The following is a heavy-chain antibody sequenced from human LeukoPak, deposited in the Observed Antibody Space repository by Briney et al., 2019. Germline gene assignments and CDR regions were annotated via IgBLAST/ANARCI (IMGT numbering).Heavy chain of an antibody. V-gene: IGHV3-33*01. D-gene: IGHD2-8*01. CDR2: IWYDGSNE. Sequence: GGSLRLSCAASGFTFNTYSMHWARQAPGKGLEWVAVIWYDGSNEDHADSVKGRFTTSRDNSKNTLYLQMNSLRVEDTAVYYCAREMAIWGQGALVTVSS. J-gene: IGHJ4*02. CDR3: AREMAI. CDR1: GFTFNTYS.